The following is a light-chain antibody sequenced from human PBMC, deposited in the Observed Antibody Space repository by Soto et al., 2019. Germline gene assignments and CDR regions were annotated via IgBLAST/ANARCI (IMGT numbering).Light chain of an antibody. Sequence: DIQMTQSPSSLSASLGDRVTLTCQASQDISNYLHWYQQKPANAPQLLIYDASNLETGVPSRFSGSGSGTDFTFTISSLQPEDIATYYCQQYDNLPLTFGGGTKVEIK. CDR3: QQYDNLPLT. CDR1: QDISNY. CDR2: DAS. J-gene: IGKJ4*01. V-gene: IGKV1-33*01.